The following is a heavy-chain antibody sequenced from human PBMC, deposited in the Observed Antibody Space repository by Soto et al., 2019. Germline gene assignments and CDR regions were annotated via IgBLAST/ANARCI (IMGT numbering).Heavy chain of an antibody. Sequence: EGSLRLSCEACGFIFRTYEMSWVRQPPGKGLEWVSAISGSGGSTYYADSVKGRFTISRDNSKNTLYLQMNSLSAEHTAVYYCAKAPRDYFDYWGQGTLVTV. CDR3: AKAPRDYFDY. J-gene: IGHJ4*02. CDR1: GFIFRTYE. V-gene: IGHV3-23*01. CDR2: ISGSGGST.